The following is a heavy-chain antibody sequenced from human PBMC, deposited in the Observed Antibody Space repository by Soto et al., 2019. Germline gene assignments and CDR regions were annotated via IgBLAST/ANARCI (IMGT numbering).Heavy chain of an antibody. CDR1: GFSLSTSGVG. CDR3: AHRRSDYLNTWFDP. V-gene: IGHV2-5*02. Sequence: GSGPTLVNPTQTLTLTCTFSGFSLSTSGVGVGWIRQPPGKALEWLALIYWDADKRYSPSLKSRLTITKDTSKNQVVLTMTNMDPVDTATYYCAHRRSDYLNTWFDPWGQGTLVTVSS. CDR2: IYWDADK. J-gene: IGHJ5*02. D-gene: IGHD4-17*01.